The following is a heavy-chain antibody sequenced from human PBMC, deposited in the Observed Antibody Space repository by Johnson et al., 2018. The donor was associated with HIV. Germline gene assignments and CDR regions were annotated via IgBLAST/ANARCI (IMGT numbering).Heavy chain of an antibody. V-gene: IGHV3-30*03. J-gene: IGHJ3*02. CDR3: ARDGRAANAFDT. CDR2: ISYDGRKK. CDR1: GFAFSDCY. Sequence: QVQLVESGGGLVKPGGSLRLSCAASGFAFSDCYMSWIRQAPGKGLQWVAHISYDGRKKYYTESLRGRFTISRDNSNNTLYLQMNSLRAEDTAVYYCARDGRAANAFDTWGQGTMVTVSS. D-gene: IGHD2-15*01.